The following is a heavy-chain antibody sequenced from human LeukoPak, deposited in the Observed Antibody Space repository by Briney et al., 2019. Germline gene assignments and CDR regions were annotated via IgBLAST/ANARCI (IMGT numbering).Heavy chain of an antibody. D-gene: IGHD3-22*01. CDR3: ARDLGGSYYDSSGSVTDI. V-gene: IGHV4-59*01. J-gene: IGHJ3*02. Sequence: SETLSLTCAVDGGSFSGYYWNWIRQPPGKGLEWIGYIYYSGSTNYNPSLKSRVTTSADTSKNQLSLKLSSVTAADTAVYYCARDLGGSYYDSSGSVTDIWGQGTMVTVSS. CDR2: IYYSGST. CDR1: GGSFSGYY.